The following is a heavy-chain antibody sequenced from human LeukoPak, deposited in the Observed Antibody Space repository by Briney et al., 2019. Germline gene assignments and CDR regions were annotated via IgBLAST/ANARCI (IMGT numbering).Heavy chain of an antibody. J-gene: IGHJ6*03. CDR2: INHSGST. CDR1: GGSFSGYY. CDR3: ARLGVSYGDYVGYYYYYYMDV. D-gene: IGHD4-17*01. V-gene: IGHV4-34*01. Sequence: RSSETLSLTCAVYGGSFSGYYWSWIRQPPGKGLEWMGEINHSGSTNYNPSLKSRVTISVDTSKHPFSLKLSSVTAADTAVYYCARLGVSYGDYVGYYYYYYMDVWGKGTTVTISS.